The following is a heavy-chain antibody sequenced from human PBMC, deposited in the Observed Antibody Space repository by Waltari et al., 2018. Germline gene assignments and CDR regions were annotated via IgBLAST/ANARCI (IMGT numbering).Heavy chain of an antibody. D-gene: IGHD2-15*01. CDR1: CGSISSSY. J-gene: IGHJ3*02. V-gene: IGHV4-59*01. CDR3: ARDRYCSGGSCYGAGGAFDI. CDR2: IYSSGTT. Sequence: VQLQESGPGLVKPSETLSPPCTAPCGSISSSYRSWIRRPPGKGLEWIGYIYSSGTTNNNPSLKSRVTISVDTSKNQFSLKLSSVTAADTAVYYCARDRYCSGGSCYGAGGAFDIWGQGTMVTVSS.